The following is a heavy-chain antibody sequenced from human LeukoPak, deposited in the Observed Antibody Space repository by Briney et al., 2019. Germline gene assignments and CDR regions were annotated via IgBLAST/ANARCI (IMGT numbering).Heavy chain of an antibody. V-gene: IGHV3-30*18. J-gene: IGHJ4*02. Sequence: GGSLRLSCAASGFSFDHYGMHWVRQAPGKGLEWAAFISYDGSNEYADYVEGRFTISRNNSKNTLYLQMNSLRAEDTAVYYCAKDPVQNWFDYWGQGTLVTVSS. CDR2: ISYDGSNE. D-gene: IGHD1-1*01. CDR1: GFSFDHYG. CDR3: AKDPVQNWFDY.